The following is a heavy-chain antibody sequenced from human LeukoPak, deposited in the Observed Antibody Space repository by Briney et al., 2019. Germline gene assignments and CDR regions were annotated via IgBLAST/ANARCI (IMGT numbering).Heavy chain of an antibody. CDR1: GGSISGFY. D-gene: IGHD4-11*01. J-gene: IGHJ4*02. V-gene: IGHV4-59*01. CDR2: IHYSGST. Sequence: SETLSLTCTVSGGSISGFYWSWIRQSPGKGLEWIGYIHYSGSTNYNPSLKSRITISVDTSKNQFSLRLSSATAADTAMYFCARVIGNYFPDYWGQGTLVTVSS. CDR3: ARVIGNYFPDY.